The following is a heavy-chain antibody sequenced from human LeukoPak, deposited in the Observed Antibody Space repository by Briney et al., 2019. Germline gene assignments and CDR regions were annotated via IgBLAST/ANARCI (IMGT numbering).Heavy chain of an antibody. V-gene: IGHV1-46*03. CDR3: ACVVRGAFDI. D-gene: IGHD2-21*01. J-gene: IGHJ3*02. CDR1: GFTFTIYY. Sequence: ASVKVSSKASGFTFTIYYMHCGRQTPAQGLEWMGIINPSGGSTSYPQKFKGRVTMTRDTSTSTVYMELSSLRSEDTAVYYCACVVRGAFDIWGQGTLVTVSS. CDR2: INPSGGST.